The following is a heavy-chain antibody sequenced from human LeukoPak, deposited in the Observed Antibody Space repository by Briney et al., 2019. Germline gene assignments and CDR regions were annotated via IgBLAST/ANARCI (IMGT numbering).Heavy chain of an antibody. CDR3: ARGYYDYVWGSYRGGAFDI. J-gene: IGHJ3*02. CDR1: GFTFSSYA. V-gene: IGHV3-30-3*01. D-gene: IGHD3-16*02. CDR2: ISYDGSNK. Sequence: GGSLRLSCAASGFTFSSYAMHWVRQAPGKGLEWVAVISYDGSNKYYADSVKGRFTISRDNSKNTLYLQMNSLRAEDTAVYYCARGYYDYVWGSYRGGAFDIWGQGTMVTVPS.